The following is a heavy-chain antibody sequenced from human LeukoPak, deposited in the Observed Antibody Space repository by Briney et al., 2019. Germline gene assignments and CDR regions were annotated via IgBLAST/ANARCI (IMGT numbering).Heavy chain of an antibody. CDR3: ARDRRPQAFDL. CDR2: IKQDGTLI. J-gene: IGHJ3*01. V-gene: IGHV3-7*01. CDR1: GFTFNDYW. Sequence: GGSLRLSCEASGFTFNDYWMSWVRQTPRESLEWVANIKQDGTLIYYLDSVKGRFTISRDNARNSLYLQMNSLRAEDTAVYYCARDRRPQAFDLWGHGTMVTVSS.